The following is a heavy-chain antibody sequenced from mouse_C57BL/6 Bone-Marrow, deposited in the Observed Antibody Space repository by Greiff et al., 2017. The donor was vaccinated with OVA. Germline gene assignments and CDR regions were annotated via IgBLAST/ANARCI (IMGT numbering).Heavy chain of an antibody. CDR3: TTGGDYGNYGAMDY. D-gene: IGHD2-1*01. V-gene: IGHV14-4*01. J-gene: IGHJ4*01. CDR1: GFNIKDDY. CDR2: IDPENGDP. Sequence: EVQLQQSGAELVRPGASVKLSCTASGFNIKDDYMHWVKQRPEQGLEWIGWIDPENGDPEYASKFQGKATITADTSSNTAYLQLSSLTSEDTAVYYCTTGGDYGNYGAMDYWGQGTSVTVSS.